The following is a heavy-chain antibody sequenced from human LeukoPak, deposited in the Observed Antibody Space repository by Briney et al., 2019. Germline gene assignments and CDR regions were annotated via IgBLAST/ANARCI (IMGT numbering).Heavy chain of an antibody. D-gene: IGHD1-26*01. Sequence: GGSLRLSCAASGFTFSSYALTWVRHAPGQGLEWVSAISGSGGTTYYADSVKGRFTISRDTSKNIVYLQLNSLRAEDTAIYYCARYSGGDYYYYGLDVWGQGTTVTVSS. CDR2: ISGSGGTT. CDR1: GFTFSSYA. CDR3: ARYSGGDYYYYGLDV. J-gene: IGHJ6*02. V-gene: IGHV3-23*01.